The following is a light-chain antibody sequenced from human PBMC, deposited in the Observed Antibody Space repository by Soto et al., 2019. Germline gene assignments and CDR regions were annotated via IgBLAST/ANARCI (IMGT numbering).Light chain of an antibody. CDR1: QSVSSF. J-gene: IGKJ4*01. CDR3: QQRSSWPPALS. CDR2: DSS. Sequence: VVLTQSPATLSLSPGERATLSCRASQSVSSFLAWYQQKPGQTPRLLIYDSSKRATGIPARFSGSGSGTDFTLTISNLEPEDFAVYYCQQRSSWPPALSFGGGTKVEI. V-gene: IGKV3-11*01.